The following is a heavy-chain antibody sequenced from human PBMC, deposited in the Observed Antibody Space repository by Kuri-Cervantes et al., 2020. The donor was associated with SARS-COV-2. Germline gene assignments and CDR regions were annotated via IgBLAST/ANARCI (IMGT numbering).Heavy chain of an antibody. CDR1: GFTFSSYS. J-gene: IGHJ6*03. CDR2: ISSSSSTI. Sequence: GGSLRLSCAASGFTFSSYSMNWVRQAPGKGLEWVSYISSSSSTIYYADSVKGRFTISRDNAKNSLYLQMNSLRAEDTAVYYCARGADSSSPHYYYYYMDVWGKGTTVTVSS. V-gene: IGHV3-48*01. D-gene: IGHD6-6*01. CDR3: ARGADSSSPHYYYYYMDV.